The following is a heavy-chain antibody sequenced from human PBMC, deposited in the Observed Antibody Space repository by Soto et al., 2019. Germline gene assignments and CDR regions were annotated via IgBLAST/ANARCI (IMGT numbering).Heavy chain of an antibody. J-gene: IGHJ4*02. CDR3: VRFSILVSGRGRGACFDS. D-gene: IGHD6-19*01. V-gene: IGHV3-7*03. Sequence: EVQLVESGGGLVQPGGSLRLSCAASGFTFSNYWMSWVRQVPGKGLAWVSNIKEDGSEKYYVDSVKGRFTISRDNAKNSVHLQMNSLRDEDTGVYYCVRFSILVSGRGRGACFDSWGQGTPVTVSS. CDR2: IKEDGSEK. CDR1: GFTFSNYW.